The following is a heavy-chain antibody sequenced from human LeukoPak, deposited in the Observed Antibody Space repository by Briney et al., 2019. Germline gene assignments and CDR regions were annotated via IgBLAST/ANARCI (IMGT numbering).Heavy chain of an antibody. CDR2: IIPIFGIT. Sequence: ASVKVSCKVSGDTFRSNAVSWVRQGPRQGLEWMGGIIPIFGITNYAQKFQGRITVTAAKSTSTAYRELSSLRPEDTAVYYCARGITRGPYYYYYMDVWAKGTTVTVSS. J-gene: IGHJ6*03. D-gene: IGHD1-14*01. V-gene: IGHV1-69*10. CDR1: GDTFRSNA. CDR3: ARGITRGPYYYYYMDV.